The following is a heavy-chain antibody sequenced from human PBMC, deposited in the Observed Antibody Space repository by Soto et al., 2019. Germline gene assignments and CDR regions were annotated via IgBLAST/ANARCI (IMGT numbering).Heavy chain of an antibody. CDR3: TTLNYDILTGYYYYGMDV. V-gene: IGHV3-15*07. CDR2: IKSKTDGGTT. D-gene: IGHD3-9*01. Sequence: GGSLRLSCAASGFTFSNAWMNWVRQAPGKGLEWVGRIKSKTDGGTTDYAAPVKGRFTISRDDSKNTLYLQMNSLKTEDTAVYYCTTLNYDILTGYYYYGMDVWGQGTTVTVSS. J-gene: IGHJ6*02. CDR1: GFTFSNAW.